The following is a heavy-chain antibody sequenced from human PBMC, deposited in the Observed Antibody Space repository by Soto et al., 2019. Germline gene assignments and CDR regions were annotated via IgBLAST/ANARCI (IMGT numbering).Heavy chain of an antibody. D-gene: IGHD1-1*01. Sequence: SVKVSCKTSGGTFNTHAISWVRQAPGHGFEWMGGVVPIYGIPSHAQKFQGRVTITADEPTTTVYMELSSLRSDDTAVYYCARGPNWNARYYYYGMDVWGQGTTVTVSS. CDR2: VVPIYGIP. V-gene: IGHV1-69*13. CDR1: GGTFNTHA. J-gene: IGHJ6*02. CDR3: ARGPNWNARYYYYGMDV.